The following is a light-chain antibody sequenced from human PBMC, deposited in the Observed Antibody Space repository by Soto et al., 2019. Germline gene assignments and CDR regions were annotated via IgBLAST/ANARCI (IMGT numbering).Light chain of an antibody. V-gene: IGKV1-27*01. CDR3: QKYNRAPWT. CDR2: AAS. CDR1: QDISNY. Sequence: DIQMTQSPSSLSASVGDRVTLTCRASQDISNYLAWYQQKPGKVPKLLIYAASTLQSGVPSRFSGSGSGTDFTLTISSLQPEDVATYYCQKYNRAPWTFGPGTKVELK. J-gene: IGKJ1*01.